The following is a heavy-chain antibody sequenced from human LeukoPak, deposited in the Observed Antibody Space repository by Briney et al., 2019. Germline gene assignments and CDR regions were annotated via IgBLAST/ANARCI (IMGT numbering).Heavy chain of an antibody. CDR2: IKEDGSEK. D-gene: IGHD6-13*01. V-gene: IGHV3-7*01. Sequence: GGSLRLSCAASGFTFSNYWMSWVRQAPGKGLEWVANIKEDGSEKYYVDSVKGRFTISRDNAKNSLYLQMNSLRAEDTAVYYCARASSSSWPRARYYYYYMDVWGKGTTVTVSS. J-gene: IGHJ6*03. CDR1: GFTFSNYW. CDR3: ARASSSSWPRARYYYYYMDV.